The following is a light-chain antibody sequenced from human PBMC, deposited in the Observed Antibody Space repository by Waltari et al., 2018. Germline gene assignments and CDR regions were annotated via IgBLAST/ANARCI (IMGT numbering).Light chain of an antibody. CDR3: QQYGGSPYT. V-gene: IGKV3-20*01. Sequence: EIVLTQSPGTLSLSPGERATLSCRTSQSVGSSYLAWYQHKPGQAPRLLIYDASSRATGIPDMFSGSGSGTDFTLTISRLEPEDFAMYFCQQYGGSPYTFGQGTKLEIK. CDR1: QSVGSSY. CDR2: DAS. J-gene: IGKJ2*01.